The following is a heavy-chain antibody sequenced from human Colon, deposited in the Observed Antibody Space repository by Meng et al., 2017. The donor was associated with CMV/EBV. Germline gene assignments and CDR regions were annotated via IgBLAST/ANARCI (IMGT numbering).Heavy chain of an antibody. CDR1: GGSITGSY. CDR2: ICNSGST. J-gene: IGHJ4*02. CDR3: AKDHRYY. Sequence: SETLSLTCTVSGGSITGSYWSWIRQPPGKGLQWIGYICNSGSTNYNPSLKSRVTISVDTSKNQLSLKLSSVTAADTAVYYCAKDHRYYWGQGTLVTVSS. V-gene: IGHV4-59*01.